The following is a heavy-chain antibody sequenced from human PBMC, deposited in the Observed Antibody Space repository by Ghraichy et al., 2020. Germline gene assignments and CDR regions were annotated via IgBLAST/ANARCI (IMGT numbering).Heavy chain of an antibody. D-gene: IGHD5-24*01. V-gene: IGHV3-23*01. CDR3: ANLIDGYKY. J-gene: IGHJ4*02. Sequence: GGSLRLSCAASGFTFRSYAMSWVRQAPGKGLERVSAISGSGGRTYYADSVKGRFTISRDNSNNTLYLQMNSLRAEDTAVYYCANLIDGYKYWGQGTLVTVSS. CDR2: ISGSGGRT. CDR1: GFTFRSYA.